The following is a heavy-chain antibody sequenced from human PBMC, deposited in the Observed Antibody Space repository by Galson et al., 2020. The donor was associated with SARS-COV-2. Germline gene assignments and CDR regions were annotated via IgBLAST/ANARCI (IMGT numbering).Heavy chain of an antibody. V-gene: IGHV3-64D*06. Sequence: GGSLRLSCSASGFIFYNHVMHWVRQAPGKGLEYVSFLGRTGATTYYADSVKGRFTVSRDNSKNTLYLQMRSLRTEDTAVYYCVRDLSGGYAFDIWGQGTMVTVSS. CDR1: GFIFYNHV. CDR2: LGRTGATT. CDR3: VRDLSGGYAFDI. D-gene: IGHD1-26*01. J-gene: IGHJ3*02.